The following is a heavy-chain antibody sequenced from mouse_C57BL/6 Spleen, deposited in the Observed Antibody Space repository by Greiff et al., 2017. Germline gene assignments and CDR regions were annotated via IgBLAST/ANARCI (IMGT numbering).Heavy chain of an antibody. CDR1: GYSFTDYN. D-gene: IGHD2-4*01. CDR3: ARRYDYDEDAMDY. Sequence: EVKLQQSGPELVKPGASVKISCKASGYSFTDYNMNWVKQSNGKSLEWIGVINPNYGTTSYNQKFKGKATLTVDQSSSTAYMQLNSLTSEDSAVDYCARRYDYDEDAMDYWGQGTSVTVSS. CDR2: INPNYGTT. J-gene: IGHJ4*01. V-gene: IGHV1-39*01.